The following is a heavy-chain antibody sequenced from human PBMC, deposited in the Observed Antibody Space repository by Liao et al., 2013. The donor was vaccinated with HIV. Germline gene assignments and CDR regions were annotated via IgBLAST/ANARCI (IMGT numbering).Heavy chain of an antibody. D-gene: IGHD7-27*01. Sequence: QVQLQESGPGLVKPSETLSLTCTVSGGSISSYYWSWIRQPPGKGLEWIGYIYYSGSTNYNPSLKSRVTISVDTSKNQFSLKLSSVTAADTAVYYCARASYWGSGYYYYMDVWGKGTTVTVSS. CDR1: GGSISSYY. CDR3: ARASYWGSGYYYYMDV. V-gene: IGHV4-59*08. CDR2: IYYSGST. J-gene: IGHJ6*03.